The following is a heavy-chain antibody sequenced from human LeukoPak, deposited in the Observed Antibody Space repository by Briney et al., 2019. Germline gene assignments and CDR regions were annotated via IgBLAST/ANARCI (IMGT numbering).Heavy chain of an antibody. D-gene: IGHD1-26*01. J-gene: IGHJ4*02. V-gene: IGHV1-69*05. Sequence: SVKVSCKASGGTFGSYAISWVRQAPGQGLEWMGRIIPIFGTANYAQKFQGRVTITTDESTSTAYMELSSLRSEDTAVYYCARGVVGATSYYFDYWGQGTLVTVSS. CDR3: ARGVVGATSYYFDY. CDR2: IIPIFGTA. CDR1: GGTFGSYA.